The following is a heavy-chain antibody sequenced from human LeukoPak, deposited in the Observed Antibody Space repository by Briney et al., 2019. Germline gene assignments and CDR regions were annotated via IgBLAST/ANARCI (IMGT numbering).Heavy chain of an antibody. CDR2: IKQDGSEK. D-gene: IGHD6-19*01. Sequence: GSLRLSCTVSGFIVSSNSMSWVHQAPGKGLEWVANIKQDGSEKYCVDSVKGRFTISRDNAKNSLYLQMNSLRAEDTAVYYCARSRGGLAVAGFYYYYYMDVWGKGTTVTVSS. V-gene: IGHV3-7*01. CDR1: GFIVSSNS. J-gene: IGHJ6*03. CDR3: ARSRGGLAVAGFYYYYYMDV.